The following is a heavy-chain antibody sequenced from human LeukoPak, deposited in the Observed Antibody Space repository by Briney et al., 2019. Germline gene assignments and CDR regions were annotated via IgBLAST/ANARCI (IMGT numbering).Heavy chain of an antibody. Sequence: SETLSLTCAVYGGSFSGYYWSWIRQPPGKGLEWIGEINHSGSINYNPSLKSRVTISVDTSKNQFSLKLSSVTAADTAVYYCARGRSRMVRGVPYFDYWGQGTLVTVSS. V-gene: IGHV4-34*01. CDR2: INHSGSI. J-gene: IGHJ4*02. CDR3: ARGRSRMVRGVPYFDY. CDR1: GGSFSGYY. D-gene: IGHD3-10*01.